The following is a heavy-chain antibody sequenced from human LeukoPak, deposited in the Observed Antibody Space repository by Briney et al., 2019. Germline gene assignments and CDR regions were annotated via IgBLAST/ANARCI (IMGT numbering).Heavy chain of an antibody. D-gene: IGHD3-10*01. J-gene: IGHJ3*02. V-gene: IGHV4-59*01. CDR1: GGSISSYY. CDR3: ASQITMVRHRDFHDAFDI. CDR2: IYYSGST. Sequence: SSETLSLTCTVSGGSISSYYWSWIRQPPGKGLEWIGYIYYSGSTNYNPSLKSRATISVDTSKNQFSLKLSSVTAADTAVYYCASQITMVRHRDFHDAFDIWGQGTMVTVSS.